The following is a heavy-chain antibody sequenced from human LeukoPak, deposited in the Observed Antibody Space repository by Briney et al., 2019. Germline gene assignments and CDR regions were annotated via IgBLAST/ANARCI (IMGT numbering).Heavy chain of an antibody. Sequence: GRSLRLSCAASGFTFDDYAMHWVRQAPGKGLGWVSGISWNSGSIGYADSVKGRFTISRDNAKNSLYLQMNSLRAEDTALYYCAKGPRWDITMVQGLVDYWGQGTLVTVPS. CDR1: GFTFDDYA. J-gene: IGHJ4*02. V-gene: IGHV3-9*01. D-gene: IGHD3-10*01. CDR3: AKGPRWDITMVQGLVDY. CDR2: ISWNSGSI.